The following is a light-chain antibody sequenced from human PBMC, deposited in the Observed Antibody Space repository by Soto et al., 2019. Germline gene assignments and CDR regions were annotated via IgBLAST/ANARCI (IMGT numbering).Light chain of an antibody. CDR1: SNDVGNYNY. V-gene: IGLV2-8*01. Sequence: QSALTQPPSASGSPGQSVTISCTGTSNDVGNYNYVSWYQQHPGKAPKVLISEVSKRPSGVPDRFSCSKSGNMASLTVSGLQAEDEADYYCSSYSGTSNLLIFGGGTKLTVL. J-gene: IGLJ2*01. CDR3: SSYSGTSNLLI. CDR2: EVS.